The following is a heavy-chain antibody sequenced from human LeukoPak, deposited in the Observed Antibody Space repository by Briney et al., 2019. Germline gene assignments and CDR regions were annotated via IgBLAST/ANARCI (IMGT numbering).Heavy chain of an antibody. CDR2: INQDGSEK. CDR3: ARCIAAPRGYWYFDL. Sequence: GGSLRLSCATSGFSCSAYWMTWVRQAPGRGLEWMTNINQDGSEKYYVDSVKGRFTISSDNAKNLLYLQMNSLRAEDTAVYYCARCIAAPRGYWYFDLCGRRTLVTVSS. J-gene: IGHJ2*01. V-gene: IGHV3-7*05. D-gene: IGHD6-6*01. CDR1: GFSCSAYW.